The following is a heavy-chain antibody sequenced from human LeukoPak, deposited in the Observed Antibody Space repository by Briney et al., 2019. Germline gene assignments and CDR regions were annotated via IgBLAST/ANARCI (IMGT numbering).Heavy chain of an antibody. CDR3: ARGLAEAVALSY. D-gene: IGHD6-13*01. CDR1: GFTFDDYC. CDR2: INCNGGST. Sequence: GGSLRLSCAASGFTFDDYCMSWVRQAPGKGLEWVSGINCNGGSTGYADSVKGRFTISKDHAKNSLYLQMNSLRAEDTAVYYCARGLAEAVALSYWGQGTLVTVSS. V-gene: IGHV3-20*04. J-gene: IGHJ4*02.